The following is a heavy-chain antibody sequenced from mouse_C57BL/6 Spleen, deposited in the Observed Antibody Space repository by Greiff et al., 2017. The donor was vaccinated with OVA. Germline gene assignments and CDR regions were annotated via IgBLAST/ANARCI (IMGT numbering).Heavy chain of an antibody. CDR3: ARSDGHEGFGYAMDY. J-gene: IGHJ4*01. V-gene: IGHV1-72*01. CDR2: IDPNSGGT. CDR1: GYTFTSYW. D-gene: IGHD2-2*01. Sequence: QVHVKQSGAELVKPGASVKLSCKASGYTFTSYWMHWVKQRPGRGLEWIGRIDPNSGGTKYNEKFKSKATLTVDKPSSTAYMQLSSLTSEDSAVYYCARSDGHEGFGYAMDYWGQGTSVTVSS.